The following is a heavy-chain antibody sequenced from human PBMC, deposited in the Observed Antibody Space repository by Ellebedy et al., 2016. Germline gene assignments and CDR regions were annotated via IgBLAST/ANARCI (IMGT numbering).Heavy chain of an antibody. Sequence: SVKVSCXASGYTFTSYGISWVRQAPGQGLEWMGGIIPIFGTANYAQKFQGRVTITADESTSTAYMELSSLRSEDTAVYYCAWRIAAAGVDYWGQGTLVTVSS. D-gene: IGHD6-13*01. CDR2: IIPIFGTA. V-gene: IGHV1-69*13. CDR1: GYTFTSYG. CDR3: AWRIAAAGVDY. J-gene: IGHJ4*02.